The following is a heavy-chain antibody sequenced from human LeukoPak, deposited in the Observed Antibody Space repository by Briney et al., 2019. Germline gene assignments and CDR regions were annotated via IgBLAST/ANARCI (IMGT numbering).Heavy chain of an antibody. CDR2: ISGSGGST. V-gene: IGHV3-23*01. CDR1: GFTFSSYA. CDR3: AKDYSSGGELVAYFDY. J-gene: IGHJ4*02. D-gene: IGHD6-19*01. Sequence: PGGSLRLSCAASGFTFSSYAMSWVRQAPGKGLEWVSAISGSGGSTYYADSVKGRLTIPRDNSKNTLYLQMNSLRAEDTAVYYCAKDYSSGGELVAYFDYWGQGTLVTVSS.